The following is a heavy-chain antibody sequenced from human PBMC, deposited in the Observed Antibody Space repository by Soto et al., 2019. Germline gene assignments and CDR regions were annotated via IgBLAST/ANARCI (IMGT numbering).Heavy chain of an antibody. CDR1: GFTFSSYA. J-gene: IGHJ4*02. Sequence: GGSLRLSCAASGFTFSSYAMSWVRQAPGKGLEWVSGIIGSGGSTDYADSVKGRFTISRDNSQNTLYLQMNSLRAEDTAVYYCAKSVEYCSARCYGFDDWGKGTLVTVSS. D-gene: IGHD2-15*01. CDR3: AKSVEYCSARCYGFDD. CDR2: IIGSGGST. V-gene: IGHV3-23*01.